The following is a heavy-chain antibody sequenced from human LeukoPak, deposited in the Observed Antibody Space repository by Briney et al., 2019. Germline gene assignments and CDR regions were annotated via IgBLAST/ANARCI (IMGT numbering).Heavy chain of an antibody. Sequence: GGSLRLSCAASGFTFSSYAMHWVRQAPGKGLEWVAVISYDGSNKYYADSVKGRFTISRDNSKNTLYLQMNSLRAEDTAVYYCARDYWWSYYYSYMDVWGKGTTVTVSS. CDR2: ISYDGSNK. D-gene: IGHD2-8*02. CDR3: ARDYWWSYYYSYMDV. J-gene: IGHJ6*03. V-gene: IGHV3-30*01. CDR1: GFTFSSYA.